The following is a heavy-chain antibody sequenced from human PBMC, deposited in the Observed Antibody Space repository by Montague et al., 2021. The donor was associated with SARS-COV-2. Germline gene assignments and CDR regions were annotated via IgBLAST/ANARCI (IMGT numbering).Heavy chain of an antibody. CDR2: IYYSGST. V-gene: IGHV4-59*08. CDR1: GGSISSYY. D-gene: IGHD2-8*01. Sequence: SETLSLTCTVAGGSISSYYWSWIRQPPGKGLEWIGYIYYSGSTNXNPSLKSRVTISVDTSKNQLSLKLSSVTAADTAVYYCARLAVGYCTNGVCYTAFDYWGQGTLVTVSS. CDR3: ARLAVGYCTNGVCYTAFDY. J-gene: IGHJ4*02.